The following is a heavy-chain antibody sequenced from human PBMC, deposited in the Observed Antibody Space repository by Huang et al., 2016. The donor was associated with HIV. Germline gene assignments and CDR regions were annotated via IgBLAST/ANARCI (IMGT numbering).Heavy chain of an antibody. CDR3: ATKTAGMDI. CDR2: IKQEESEK. CDR1: TFTFGAYW. Sequence: VESGGRSVQPGGSIKLSCVGSTFTFGAYWMSWVRQPPGKGLEWVANIKQEESEKDYVDSVKGRFNISRDNARKVLFLEMDDLRVEDTAIYFCATKTAGMDIWGQGTTVTVSS. V-gene: IGHV3-7*01. D-gene: IGHD1-7*01. J-gene: IGHJ6*02.